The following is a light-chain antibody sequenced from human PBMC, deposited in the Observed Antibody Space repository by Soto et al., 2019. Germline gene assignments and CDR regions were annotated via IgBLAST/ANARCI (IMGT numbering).Light chain of an antibody. CDR2: DNN. CDR1: GSNIGNNY. V-gene: IGLV1-51*01. Sequence: QSVLTQPPSVSAAQGHKVTISCSGSGSNIGNNYVSWYQQLPGTAPKLLIYDNNKRPSGIPDRFSGSKSGTSATLGITGLQSGDEADYYCGTWDSSLSAGRVFGGGTKLTVL. J-gene: IGLJ2*01. CDR3: GTWDSSLSAGRV.